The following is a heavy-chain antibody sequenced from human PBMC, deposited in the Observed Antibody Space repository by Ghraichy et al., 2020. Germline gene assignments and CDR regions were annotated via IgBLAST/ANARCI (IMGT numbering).Heavy chain of an antibody. Sequence: GGSLRLSCAASGFTFSSYVMHWVRQAPGKGLEWVAVISYDGSNKYYADSVKGRFTISRDNSKNTLYLQMNSLRGEDTAVYYCAKDRAYYYDSSGYYAVDYWGQGTLVTVSS. D-gene: IGHD3-22*01. CDR2: ISYDGSNK. V-gene: IGHV3-30*18. CDR1: GFTFSSYV. CDR3: AKDRAYYYDSSGYYAVDY. J-gene: IGHJ4*02.